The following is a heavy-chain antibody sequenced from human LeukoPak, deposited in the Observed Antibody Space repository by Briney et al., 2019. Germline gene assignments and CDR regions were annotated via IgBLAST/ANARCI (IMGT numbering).Heavy chain of an antibody. Sequence: PSETLSLTCTVSGGSISSYYWSWIRQPAGKGLEWIGRIYTSGSTNYNPSLKSRVTMSVDTSKNQFSLKLSSVTAAGTAVYYCARENYDFWSGAPHFDYWGQGTLVTVSS. CDR3: ARENYDFWSGAPHFDY. CDR2: IYTSGST. V-gene: IGHV4-4*07. D-gene: IGHD3-3*01. J-gene: IGHJ4*02. CDR1: GGSISSYY.